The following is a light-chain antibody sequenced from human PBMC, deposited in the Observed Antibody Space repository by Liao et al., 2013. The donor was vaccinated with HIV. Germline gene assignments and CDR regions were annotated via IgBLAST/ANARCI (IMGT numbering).Light chain of an antibody. V-gene: IGLV3-1*01. Sequence: SYELTQPPSVSVSPGQTARITCSGDALPKQYAYWYQQKPGQSPVLVIYQDSKRPSGIPGRFSGSSSGNTGTLTISGTQPMDEGDYYCQVWDRGPALFGGGTKLTVL. CDR1: ALPKQY. CDR3: QVWDRGPAL. CDR2: QDS. J-gene: IGLJ2*01.